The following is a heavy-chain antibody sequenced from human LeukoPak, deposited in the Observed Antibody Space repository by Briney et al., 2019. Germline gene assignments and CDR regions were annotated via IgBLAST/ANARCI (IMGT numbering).Heavy chain of an antibody. V-gene: IGHV3-7*02. CDR2: IEGDGSEI. J-gene: IGHJ4*02. CDR3: NSGGSPY. D-gene: IGHD2-15*01. CDR1: GFTFSIYW. Sequence: PAETLTLTCAASGFTFSIYWINWVRQAPGKGLEWVASIEGDGSEISYVDSVNGRFTISRDNAKNSVDLQMNSLRADDTGVYYCNSGGSPYWGPGTLVTVSS.